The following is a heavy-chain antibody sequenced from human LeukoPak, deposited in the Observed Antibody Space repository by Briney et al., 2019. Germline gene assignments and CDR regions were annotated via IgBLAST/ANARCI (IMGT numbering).Heavy chain of an antibody. D-gene: IGHD3-16*01. CDR2: VDHSGGT. CDR1: GYSLSSGYY. V-gene: IGHV4-38-2*02. Sequence: SETLSLTCTVSGYSLSSGYYWGWIRQPPGKGLEWIGSVDHSGGTYYNPSLRSRVSISVDTSKNQFSLKLSSVTAADTAVYYCVRSFWGYYFDYWGQGILVTVSS. J-gene: IGHJ4*02. CDR3: VRSFWGYYFDY.